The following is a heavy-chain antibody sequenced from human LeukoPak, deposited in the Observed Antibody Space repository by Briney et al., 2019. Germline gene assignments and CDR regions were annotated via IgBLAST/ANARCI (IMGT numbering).Heavy chain of an antibody. J-gene: IGHJ4*02. CDR2: IYTSGST. V-gene: IGHV4-61*02. D-gene: IGHD3-22*01. Sequence: SETLSLTCTVSGGSISSSSYYWSWIRQPAGKGLEWIGRIYTSGSTNYNPSLKSRVTMSVDTSKNQFSLKLSSVTAADTAVYYCARVEGGYFDYWGQGTLVTVSS. CDR1: GGSISSSSYY. CDR3: ARVEGGYFDY.